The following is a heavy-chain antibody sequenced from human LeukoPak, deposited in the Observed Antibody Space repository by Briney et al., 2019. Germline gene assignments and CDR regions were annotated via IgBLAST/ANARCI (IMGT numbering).Heavy chain of an antibody. CDR1: GGSISSGGYY. D-gene: IGHD1-1*01. CDR2: IYHSGST. Sequence: PSQTLSLTCTVSGGSISSGGYYWSWIRQPPGKGLEWIGYIYHSGSTYYNPSLKSRVTISVDRSENQFSLKLSSVTAADTAVYYCARESRELENALDYWGQGTLVTVSS. J-gene: IGHJ4*02. V-gene: IGHV4-30-2*01. CDR3: ARESRELENALDY.